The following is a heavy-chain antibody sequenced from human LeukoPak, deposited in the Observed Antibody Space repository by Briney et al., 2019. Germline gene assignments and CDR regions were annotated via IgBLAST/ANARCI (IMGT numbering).Heavy chain of an antibody. V-gene: IGHV3-48*02. D-gene: IGHD3-22*01. CDR1: RFTFSSFS. J-gene: IGHJ4*02. CDR3: ARDRYDNDGYYYPR. Sequence: PGGSLRLSCAASRFTFSSFSMSWVRQAPGKGLEGISYISTSSTTIYYADSVKGRFTISRDNAKNSLYLQMNSLRDEDTAVYYCARDRYDNDGYYYPRWGQGTLVTVSS. CDR2: ISTSSTTI.